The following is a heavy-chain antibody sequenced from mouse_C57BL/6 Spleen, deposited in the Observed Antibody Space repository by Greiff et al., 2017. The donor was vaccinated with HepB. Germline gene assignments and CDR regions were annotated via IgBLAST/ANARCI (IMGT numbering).Heavy chain of an antibody. V-gene: IGHV1-80*01. Sequence: VKLMESGAELVKPGASVKISCKASGYAFSDNWMNWVKQRPGKGLEGIGQIYPGEGSTNCNGKFKGKATLTADKSSSTAYIQLSSLTSEDSAVYFCARGTSFAYWGQGSLVTVSA. CDR1: GYAFSDNW. J-gene: IGHJ3*01. CDR3: ARGTSFAY. CDR2: IYPGEGST. D-gene: IGHD3-3*01.